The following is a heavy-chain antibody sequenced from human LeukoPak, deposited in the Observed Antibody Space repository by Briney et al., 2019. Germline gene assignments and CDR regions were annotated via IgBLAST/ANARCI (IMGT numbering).Heavy chain of an antibody. V-gene: IGHV3-48*01. CDR3: AGRGVEYCSSTSCQDV. CDR1: GFTLSNYN. J-gene: IGHJ6*04. CDR2: ISYSSSII. Sequence: GGSLRLSYAASGFTLSNYNMNWVRQAPWKGLEWVSDISYSSSIIYYADSVKGRFTISRDNAKNSLYLQMNSLRAEDTAVYYCAGRGVEYCSSTSCQDVWGKGTTVTVSS. D-gene: IGHD2-2*01.